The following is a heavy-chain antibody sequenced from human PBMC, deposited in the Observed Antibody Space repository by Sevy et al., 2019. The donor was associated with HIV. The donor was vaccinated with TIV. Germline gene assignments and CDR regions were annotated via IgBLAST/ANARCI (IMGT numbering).Heavy chain of an antibody. D-gene: IGHD3-3*01. V-gene: IGHV4-61*01. CDR1: GGSVSSGSYY. Sequence: SETLSLTCTVSGGSVSSGSYYWSWIRQPPGKGLEWIGYIYYSGSTNYNPSLKSRVTISVDTSKNQFSLMLSSVTAADTAVYYCARDGGTYYDFWSGNNDAFDIWGQGTMVTVSS. J-gene: IGHJ3*02. CDR3: ARDGGTYYDFWSGNNDAFDI. CDR2: IYYSGST.